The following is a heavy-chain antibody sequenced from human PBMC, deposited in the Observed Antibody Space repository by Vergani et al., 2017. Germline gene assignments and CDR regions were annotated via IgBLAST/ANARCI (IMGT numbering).Heavy chain of an antibody. D-gene: IGHD2-15*01. CDR3: ARAGYCRGGSCPPNEKGNNWFDP. Sequence: QLQLVQFGAELKKPGASVKFSCKASGYTFTSYYMHWVRQAPGQGLEWIGIINPIGCSTSYAQKFKGRVTMTRDTSTSTVYMELSSLRTEETAVDYGARAGYCRGGSCPPNEKGNNWFDPWGQGTLVTVSS. CDR2: INPIGCST. CDR1: GYTFTSYY. J-gene: IGHJ5*02. V-gene: IGHV1-46*03.